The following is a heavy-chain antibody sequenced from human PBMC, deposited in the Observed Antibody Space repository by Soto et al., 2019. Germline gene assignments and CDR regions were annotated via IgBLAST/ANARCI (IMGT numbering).Heavy chain of an antibody. CDR2: INHSGST. D-gene: IGHD6-6*01. V-gene: IGHV4-34*01. J-gene: IGHJ5*02. CDR3: ARAVAARQDAHEKNWSAP. CDR1: GGSFSGYY. Sequence: SETLSLTCAVYGGSFSGYYWSWIRQPPGKGLEWIGEINHSGSTNYNPSLKSRVTISVDTSKNQFSLKLSSVAAADTALFYFARAVAARQDAHEKNWSAPRGQGTLVTVSS.